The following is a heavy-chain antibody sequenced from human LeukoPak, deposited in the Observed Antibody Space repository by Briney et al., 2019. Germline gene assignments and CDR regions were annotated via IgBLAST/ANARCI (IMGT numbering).Heavy chain of an antibody. CDR3: ARTKNMITFGGVIAEFDY. V-gene: IGHV4-34*01. CDR2: INHSGST. Sequence: SETLSLTCAVYGGSFSGYYWSWIRQPPGKGLEWIGEINHSGSTNYNPSLKSRVTISVDTSKNQFSLKLSSVTAADTAVYYCARTKNMITFGGVIAEFDYWGQGTLVTVSS. D-gene: IGHD3-16*02. J-gene: IGHJ4*02. CDR1: GGSFSGYY.